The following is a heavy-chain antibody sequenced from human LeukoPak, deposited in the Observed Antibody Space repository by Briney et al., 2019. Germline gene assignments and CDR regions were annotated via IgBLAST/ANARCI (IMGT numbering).Heavy chain of an antibody. J-gene: IGHJ6*03. CDR3: ARAGMETDPLDYYYYTDV. CDR1: GGSFSGYY. V-gene: IGHV4-34*01. Sequence: SETLSLTCAVYGGSFSGYYWSWIRQPPGKGLEWIGEINHSGSTNYNPSLKSRVTISVDTSKNQFSLKLSSVTAADTAVYYCARAGMETDPLDYYYYTDVWGKGATVTVSS. CDR2: INHSGST. D-gene: IGHD5-18*01.